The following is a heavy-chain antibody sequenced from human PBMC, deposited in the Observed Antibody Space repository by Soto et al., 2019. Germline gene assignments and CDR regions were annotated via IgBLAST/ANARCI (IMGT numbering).Heavy chain of an antibody. V-gene: IGHV3-33*01. J-gene: IGHJ4*02. CDR3: ARDRGGAAAGD. CDR2: IWHDGSNK. D-gene: IGHD6-13*01. Sequence: QVQQVESGGGVVQPGRSLRLSCVASEFTFSNYGMYWVRQAPGKGLEWVAAIWHDGSNKYYADSVKGRFTISRDNSKNTLYLQMISLRAEDTAVYYCARDRGGAAAGDWGQGTLVTVSS. CDR1: EFTFSNYG.